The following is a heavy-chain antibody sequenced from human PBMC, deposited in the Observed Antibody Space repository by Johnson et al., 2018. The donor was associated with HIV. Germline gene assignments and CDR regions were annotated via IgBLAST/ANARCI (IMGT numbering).Heavy chain of an antibody. J-gene: IGHJ3*02. Sequence: QAQLVESGGGVVQPGRSLRLSCAVSEFTVTNYAMHWVRLAPGKGLQCVAVISYGGGKKYYGDSVKGRFTISRDNAKNSLYLQMNSLRAEDTAVYYCARGGSSRNPAFDIWGQGTMVTVSS. D-gene: IGHD1-26*01. CDR3: ARGGSSRNPAFDI. V-gene: IGHV3-30*04. CDR2: ISYGGGKK. CDR1: EFTVTNYA.